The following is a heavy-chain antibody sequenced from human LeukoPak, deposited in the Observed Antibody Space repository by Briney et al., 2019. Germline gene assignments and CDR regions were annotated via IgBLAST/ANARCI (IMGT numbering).Heavy chain of an antibody. V-gene: IGHV1-2*02. J-gene: IGHJ6*03. CDR2: INPNSGGT. D-gene: IGHD3-10*01. CDR3: ASAVWFGPGYYYYMDV. Sequence: WASVKVSCKASGYTFTGYYMHWVRQAPGQGLEWMGWINPNSGGTKYAQKFQGRVTMTRDTSISTAYMELSRLRSDDTAVFYCASAVWFGPGYYYYMDVWGKGTTVTISS. CDR1: GYTFTGYY.